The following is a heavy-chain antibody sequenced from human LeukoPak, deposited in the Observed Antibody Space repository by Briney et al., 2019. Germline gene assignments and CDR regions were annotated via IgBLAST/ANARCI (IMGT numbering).Heavy chain of an antibody. V-gene: IGHV4-4*07. Sequence: SETLSLTCTVSGGSISSYYWSWIRQPAGKGLEWIGRIYTSGSTNYNPSLESRVTMSVDTSKNQFSLKLSSVTAADTAVYYCASDNYYPGAFDIWGQGTMVTVSS. CDR2: IYTSGST. CDR1: GGSISSYY. J-gene: IGHJ3*02. D-gene: IGHD3-10*01. CDR3: ASDNYYPGAFDI.